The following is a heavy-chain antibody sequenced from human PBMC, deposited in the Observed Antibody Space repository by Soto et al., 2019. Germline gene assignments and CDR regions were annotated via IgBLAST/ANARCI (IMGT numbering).Heavy chain of an antibody. Sequence: SETLSLTCTVSGGSISSSSYYWGWIRQPPGKGLECIGSIYYSGSTCYNPSLKSRVTISVDTSKNQFSLKLSSVTAADTAVYYCARHPMNYYDSSGYGMDVWGQGTTVTVSS. D-gene: IGHD3-22*01. CDR3: ARHPMNYYDSSGYGMDV. CDR2: IYYSGST. CDR1: GGSISSSSYY. J-gene: IGHJ6*02. V-gene: IGHV4-39*01.